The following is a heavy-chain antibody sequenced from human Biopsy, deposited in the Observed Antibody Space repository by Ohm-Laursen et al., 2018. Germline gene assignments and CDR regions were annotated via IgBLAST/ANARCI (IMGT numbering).Heavy chain of an antibody. J-gene: IGHJ6*02. CDR3: ARRDGTDGYNPYYYGMGV. Sequence: GTLSLTCTVSGGSISTSTYFWGWIRQPPGRGLEWIGGLYFSGSTYYNPSLKSRVTVSVDTSNNQFSLKLTSVTAADTAVYYCARRDGTDGYNPYYYGMGVWGQGTTVTVSS. CDR2: LYFSGST. D-gene: IGHD5-24*01. CDR1: GGSISTSTYF. V-gene: IGHV4-39*01.